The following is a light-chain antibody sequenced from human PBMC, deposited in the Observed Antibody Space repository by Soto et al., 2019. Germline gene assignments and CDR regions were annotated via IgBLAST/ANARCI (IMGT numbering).Light chain of an antibody. Sequence: AIRMTQSPSSFSASTGDRVPIPCRATQDIGTYLAWYQQIPGEAPKLLIYDASTLQTGVPARFSGSGSGTDFTLTISYLQSEDFGTYYCQQFYSYPRTFGQGTKVDIK. CDR3: QQFYSYPRT. J-gene: IGKJ1*01. CDR1: QDIGTY. CDR2: DAS. V-gene: IGKV1-8*01.